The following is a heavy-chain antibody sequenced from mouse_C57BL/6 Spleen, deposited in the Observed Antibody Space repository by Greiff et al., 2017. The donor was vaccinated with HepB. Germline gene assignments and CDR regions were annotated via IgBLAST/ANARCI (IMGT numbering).Heavy chain of an antibody. J-gene: IGHJ4*01. CDR2: ISSGSSTI. CDR1: GFTFSDYG. Sequence: EVNLVESGGGLVKPGGSLKLSCAASGFTFSDYGMHWVRQAPEKGLEWVAYISSGSSTIYYADTVKGRFTISRDNAKSTLFLQMTSLRSEDTAMYYCVRRITTVVAMDDWGQGTSVTVSS. V-gene: IGHV5-17*01. CDR3: VRRITTVVAMDD. D-gene: IGHD1-1*01.